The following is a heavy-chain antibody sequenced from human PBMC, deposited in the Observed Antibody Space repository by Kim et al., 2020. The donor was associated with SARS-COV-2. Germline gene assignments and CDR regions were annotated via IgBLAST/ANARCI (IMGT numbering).Heavy chain of an antibody. CDR3: AQSAGGDTYYYDSSGYQHDAFDI. D-gene: IGHD3-22*01. CDR1: GDSVSSNSAA. CDR2: TYYRSKWYN. Sequence: SQTLSLTCAISGDSVSSNSAAWNWIRQSPSRGLEWLGRTYYRSKWYNDYAVSVKSRITINPDTSKNQFSLQLNSVTPEDTAVYYCAQSAGGDTYYYDSSGYQHDAFDIWGQGTMVTVSS. J-gene: IGHJ3*02. V-gene: IGHV6-1*01.